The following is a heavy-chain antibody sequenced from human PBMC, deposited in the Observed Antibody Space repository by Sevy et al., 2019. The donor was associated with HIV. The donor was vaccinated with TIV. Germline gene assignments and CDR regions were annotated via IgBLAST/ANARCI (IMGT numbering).Heavy chain of an antibody. J-gene: IGHJ4*02. CDR1: GYTFTSYD. CDR2: MNPNSGNT. D-gene: IGHD6-13*01. Sequence: ASVKVSCKASGYTFTSYDINWVRQATGQGLGWMGWMNPNSGNTGYAQKFQGRVTMTRNTSISTAYMELSSLRSEDTAVYYCARERNKQQLAEFDYWGQGTLVTVSS. CDR3: ARERNKQQLAEFDY. V-gene: IGHV1-8*01.